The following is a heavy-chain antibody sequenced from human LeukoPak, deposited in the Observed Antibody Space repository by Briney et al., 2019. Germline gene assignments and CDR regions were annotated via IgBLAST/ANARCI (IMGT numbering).Heavy chain of an antibody. J-gene: IGHJ4*02. CDR2: ILFDGNNK. CDR1: GFTFSTYG. CDR3: AKDAEHSSGWYPGN. V-gene: IGHV3-30*18. D-gene: IGHD6-13*01. Sequence: GRSLRLSCAASGFTFSTYGMHWVRQAPGKGLEWVAVILFDGNNKYYADSVRGRFTISRDNSKNTLYLQMNSLRDEDTAVYYCAKDAEHSSGWYPGNWGQGTLVIVSS.